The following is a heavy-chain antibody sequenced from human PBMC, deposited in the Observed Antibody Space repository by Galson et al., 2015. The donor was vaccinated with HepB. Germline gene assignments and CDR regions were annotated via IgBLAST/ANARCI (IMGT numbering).Heavy chain of an antibody. Sequence: SVKVSCKASGYIFTGYNIHWVRQAPGQGLQWMGRINPHNGDTDYAENFQGRVAMSRDTSISTVYMELRGLRSDDTAMYFCARLDFWGQGTLVTVSS. J-gene: IGHJ4*02. CDR2: INPHNGDT. CDR1: GYIFTGYN. CDR3: ARLDF. V-gene: IGHV1-2*06.